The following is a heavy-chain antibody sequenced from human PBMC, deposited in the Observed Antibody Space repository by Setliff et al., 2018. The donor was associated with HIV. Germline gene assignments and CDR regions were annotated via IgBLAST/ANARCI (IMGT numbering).Heavy chain of an antibody. CDR2: IYTGGRT. D-gene: IGHD6-13*01. V-gene: IGHV3-53*01. Sequence: PGGSLRLSCAASGFTVSSNYMTWVRQAPGKGLEWVSVIYTGGRTYYADSVKGRFTISSDNSKTTLYLHMNSLRAEDTAVYYCATLRQQLITGWFDPWGQGTLVTVSS. CDR3: ATLRQQLITGWFDP. CDR1: GFTVSSNY. J-gene: IGHJ5*02.